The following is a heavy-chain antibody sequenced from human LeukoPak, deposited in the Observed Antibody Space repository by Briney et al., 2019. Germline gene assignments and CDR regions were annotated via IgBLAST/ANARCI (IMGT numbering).Heavy chain of an antibody. CDR1: GFTVSSNY. J-gene: IGHJ4*02. V-gene: IGHV3-66*01. CDR3: ARVPRGHGGNSGAIDY. Sequence: PGGSLRLSCAASGFTVSSNYMNWVRQAPGKGLEWVSVIYSGGSTYYAGSVKGRFTISRDNSKNTLYLQMSNLRAEDTAVYYCARVPRGHGGNSGAIDYWGQGTLVTVSS. D-gene: IGHD4-23*01. CDR2: IYSGGST.